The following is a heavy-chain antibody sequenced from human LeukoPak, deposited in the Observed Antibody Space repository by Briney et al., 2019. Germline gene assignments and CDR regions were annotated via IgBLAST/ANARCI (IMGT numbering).Heavy chain of an antibody. CDR3: ARGRETIFGVVIGFDY. CDR2: ISYDGSNK. J-gene: IGHJ4*02. CDR1: GFTFSSYA. Sequence: GRSLRLSCAASGFTFSSYAMHWVRQAPGKGLEWVAVISYDGSNKYYADSVKGRFTISRDNSKNTPYLQMNSLRAEDTAVYYCARGRETIFGVVIGFDYWGQGTLVTVSS. D-gene: IGHD3-3*01. V-gene: IGHV3-30-3*01.